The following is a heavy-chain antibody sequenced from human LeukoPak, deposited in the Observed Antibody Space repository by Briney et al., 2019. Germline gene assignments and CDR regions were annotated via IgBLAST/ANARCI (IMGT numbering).Heavy chain of an antibody. J-gene: IGHJ4*02. V-gene: IGHV4-34*01. CDR2: INHSGST. CDR3: ARARRWLRTFDY. CDR1: GGSFSGYY. D-gene: IGHD5-12*01. Sequence: SETLSLTRAVYGGSFSGYYWSWIRQPPGKGLEWIGEINHSGSTNYNPSLKSRVTISVDTSKNQFSLKLSSVTAADTAVYYCARARRWLRTFDYWGQGTLVTVSS.